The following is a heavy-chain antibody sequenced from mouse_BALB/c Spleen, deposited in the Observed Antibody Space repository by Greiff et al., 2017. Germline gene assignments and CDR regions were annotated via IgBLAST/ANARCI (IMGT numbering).Heavy chain of an antibody. Sequence: VQLQQPGAELVKPGASVKLSCKASGYTFTSYWMHWVKQRPGQGLEWIGEIDPSDSYTNYNQKFKGKATLTVDKSSSTAYMQLSSLTSEDSAVYYGARSYDYDDAMDYWGQGTSVTVSS. D-gene: IGHD2-4*01. CDR1: GYTFTSYW. V-gene: IGHV1-69*02. CDR2: IDPSDSYT. CDR3: ARSYDYDDAMDY. J-gene: IGHJ4*01.